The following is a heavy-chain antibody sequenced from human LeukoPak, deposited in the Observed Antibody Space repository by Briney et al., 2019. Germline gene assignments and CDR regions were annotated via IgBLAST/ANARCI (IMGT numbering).Heavy chain of an antibody. D-gene: IGHD3-3*02. V-gene: IGHV3-33*01. CDR3: ARGESHFWSGYYYYYYGMDV. CDR1: GLTFRSYG. CDR2: IWYDGSNK. Sequence: GGSLRLSCAASGLTFRSYGMHWVRQAPGKGLEWVAVIWYDGSNKHYADSVKGRFTISRDNSKNTLYLQMNSLRAEDTAVYYCARGESHFWSGYYYYYYGMDVWGQGTTVTVSS. J-gene: IGHJ6*02.